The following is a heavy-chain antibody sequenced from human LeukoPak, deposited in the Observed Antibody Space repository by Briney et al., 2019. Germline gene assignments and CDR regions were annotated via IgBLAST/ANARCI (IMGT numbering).Heavy chain of an antibody. CDR3: ARDVQPMLSDY. V-gene: IGHV4-34*01. CDR2: INHSGST. D-gene: IGHD3-16*01. Sequence: SETLSLTCAVYGGSFSGYYWSWIRQPPGKGLEWIGEINHSGSTNYNPSLKSRVTISVDTSKNQFSLKLSSVTAADTAVYCCARDVQPMLSDYWGQGTLVTVSS. CDR1: GGSFSGYY. J-gene: IGHJ4*02.